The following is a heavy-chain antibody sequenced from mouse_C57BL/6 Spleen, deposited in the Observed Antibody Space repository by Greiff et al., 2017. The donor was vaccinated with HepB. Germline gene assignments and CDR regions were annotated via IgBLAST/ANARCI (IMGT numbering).Heavy chain of an antibody. CDR3: ARSYYDLPWFAY. Sequence: QVQLQQPGAELVRPGSSVKLSCKASGYTFTSYWMDWVKQRPGQGLEWIGNIYPSDSETHYNQKFKDKATLTVDKSSSKAYMQLSSLTSEDSAVYYCARSYYDLPWFAYWGQGTLVTVSA. CDR2: IYPSDSET. CDR1: GYTFTSYW. D-gene: IGHD2-4*01. V-gene: IGHV1-61*01. J-gene: IGHJ3*01.